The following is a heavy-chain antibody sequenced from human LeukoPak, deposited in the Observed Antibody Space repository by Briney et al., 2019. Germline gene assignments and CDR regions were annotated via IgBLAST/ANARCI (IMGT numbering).Heavy chain of an antibody. CDR3: ARVQGGGFRTADY. Sequence: PGGSLRLSCAAPGFTFSNYMMHWVRQAPGKGLDWVAVILEDGSIQYYADSVKGRFTISRDNSKNTLFLQMNSLRGGDTAMYYCARVQGGGFRTADYWGQGTLVTVSS. J-gene: IGHJ4*02. CDR1: GFTFSNYM. CDR2: ILEDGSIQ. V-gene: IGHV3-30*04. D-gene: IGHD1-14*01.